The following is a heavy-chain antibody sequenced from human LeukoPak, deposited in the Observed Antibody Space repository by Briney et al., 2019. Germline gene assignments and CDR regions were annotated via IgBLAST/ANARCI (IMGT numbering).Heavy chain of an antibody. V-gene: IGHV3-21*01. CDR2: ISSSSSYI. J-gene: IGHJ4*02. CDR1: GFTFSSYS. Sequence: PGGSLRLSCAASGFTFSSYSMNWVRQAPGKGLEWVSSISSSSSYIYYADSVKGRFTISRDNSKNTLYLQMNSLRAEDTAVYYCAKALTRFPDYWGQGTLVTVSS. D-gene: IGHD3-3*01. CDR3: AKALTRFPDY.